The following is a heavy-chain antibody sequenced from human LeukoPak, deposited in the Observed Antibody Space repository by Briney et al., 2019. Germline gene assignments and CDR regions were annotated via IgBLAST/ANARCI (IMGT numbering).Heavy chain of an antibody. D-gene: IGHD6-19*01. V-gene: IGHV3-23*01. CDR2: ISGSGGST. CDR1: GFTFSSYG. CDR3: ANLPSLSGWPHFDY. Sequence: QTGGSLRLSCAAAGFTFSSYGMSWDRQAPGKGLEWVSAISGSGGSTYYADSVKGRFTISRDNSKNTLYLQMNSLRAEDTAVYYCANLPSLSGWPHFDYWGQGTLVTVSS. J-gene: IGHJ4*02.